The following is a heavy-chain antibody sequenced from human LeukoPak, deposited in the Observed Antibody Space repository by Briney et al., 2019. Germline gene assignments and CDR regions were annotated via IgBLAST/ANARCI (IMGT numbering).Heavy chain of an antibody. Sequence: ASVKVSCKASGYTFTSYGISWVRQAPGQGLEWMGWISAYNGNTNYAQKLQGRVTMTTDTSTSTAYMELRSLRSDDTAVYYCARYYDSSGYYFTPFDYWGQGTLVTVSS. CDR2: ISAYNGNT. J-gene: IGHJ4*02. CDR1: GYTFTSYG. D-gene: IGHD3-22*01. V-gene: IGHV1-18*01. CDR3: ARYYDSSGYYFTPFDY.